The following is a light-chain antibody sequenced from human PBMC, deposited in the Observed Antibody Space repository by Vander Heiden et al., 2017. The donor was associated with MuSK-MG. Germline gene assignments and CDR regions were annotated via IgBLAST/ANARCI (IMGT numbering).Light chain of an antibody. J-gene: IGLJ3*02. Sequence: SYALTQPLSVSVALGQTARSSCGGNNIGPKNVHWDQQNPGQAPVLGIYRDNKRPAGIPERFSGSNSGSTATLTISRAQAGDEADYYCQVWDNNTAVFGGGTKLTVL. CDR1: NIGPKN. CDR2: RDN. CDR3: QVWDNNTAV. V-gene: IGLV3-9*01.